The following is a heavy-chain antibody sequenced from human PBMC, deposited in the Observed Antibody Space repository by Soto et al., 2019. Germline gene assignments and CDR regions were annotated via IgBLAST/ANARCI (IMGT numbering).Heavy chain of an antibody. CDR2: ISSNSAYI. D-gene: IGHD6-13*01. CDR3: TRDASRDSSARGWFNP. J-gene: IGHJ5*02. CDR1: GFTFRSFT. V-gene: IGHV3-21*01. Sequence: GGSLRLSCAASGFTFRSFTMNWVRQAPGKGLQWVSTISSNSAYIYYTDALRGRFTISRDNAKNSLHLQMNSRRAEDTAVYYCTRDASRDSSARGWFNPWGPGTLVTVCS.